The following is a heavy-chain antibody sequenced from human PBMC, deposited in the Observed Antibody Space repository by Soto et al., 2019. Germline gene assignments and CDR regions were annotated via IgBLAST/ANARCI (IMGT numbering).Heavy chain of an antibody. CDR3: AKARYYDSSGSYYFDY. D-gene: IGHD3-22*01. V-gene: IGHV3-23*01. J-gene: IGHJ4*02. CDR1: GFTFRSYV. Sequence: EVQLLESGGGLVQPGGSLRLSCAASGFTFRSYVMSWVRQAPGKGLEWVSAISASGDSTYYADSVKGRFTISRDNSKNTLYLQMDSLRAVDTAVYYCAKARYYDSSGSYYFDYWGQGTLVTVSS. CDR2: ISASGDST.